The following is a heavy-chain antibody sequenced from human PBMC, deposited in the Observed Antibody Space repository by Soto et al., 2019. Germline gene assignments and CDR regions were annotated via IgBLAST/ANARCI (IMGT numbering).Heavy chain of an antibody. V-gene: IGHV3-33*01. J-gene: IGHJ6*02. CDR2: IWYDGSNK. CDR3: ARVTAARRSYYYGMDV. Sequence: GGSMRLSCAASGLPFSSYGMHWVRQAPGKGLEWVAVIWYDGSNKYYADSVKGRFTISRDNSKNTLYLQMNSLRAEDTAVYYCARVTAARRSYYYGMDVWGQGTTVTVSS. CDR1: GLPFSSYG. D-gene: IGHD6-6*01.